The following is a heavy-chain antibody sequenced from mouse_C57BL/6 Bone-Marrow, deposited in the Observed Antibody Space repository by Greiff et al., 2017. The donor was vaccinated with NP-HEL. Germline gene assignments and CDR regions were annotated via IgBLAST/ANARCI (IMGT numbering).Heavy chain of an antibody. CDR3: TTYGRGAWFAY. D-gene: IGHD1-1*01. V-gene: IGHV14-4*01. Sequence: EVQLQQSGAELVRPGASVKLSCTASGFNIKDDYMHWVKQRPEQGLEWIGWIDPENGDTEYASKFQGKATITADTSSNTAYLQLSSLTSEDTAVYYCTTYGRGAWFAYWGQGTLVTVSA. J-gene: IGHJ3*01. CDR2: IDPENGDT. CDR1: GFNIKDDY.